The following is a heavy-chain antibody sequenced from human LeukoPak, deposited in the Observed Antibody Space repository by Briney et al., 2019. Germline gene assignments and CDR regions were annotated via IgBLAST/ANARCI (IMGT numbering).Heavy chain of an antibody. CDR1: GFTFDDYA. Sequence: PGRSLRLSCAASGFTFDDYAMHWVRQAPGKGLEWVSGISWNSGSIGYADSVKGRFTISRDNAKNSLYLQMNSLRAEDTALYYCAKDSYDFWSGYYGYWGQGTLVTVSS. CDR3: AKDSYDFWSGYYGY. J-gene: IGHJ4*02. CDR2: ISWNSGSI. D-gene: IGHD3/OR15-3a*01. V-gene: IGHV3-9*01.